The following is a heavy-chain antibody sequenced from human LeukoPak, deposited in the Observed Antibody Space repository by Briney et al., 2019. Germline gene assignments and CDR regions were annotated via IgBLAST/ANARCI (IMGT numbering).Heavy chain of an antibody. V-gene: IGHV3-7*01. J-gene: IGHJ4*02. Sequence: GGSLRLSCAASGFIFSTYWMAWVRQAPGKGLEWVANIKPDGSEHYYVDSVKGRFTISRDNAKNSLDLQMNSLRAEDTAVYYCARHGPHNFDYWGQGTLVTVSS. CDR3: ARHGPHNFDY. CDR2: IKPDGSEH. CDR1: GFIFSTYW.